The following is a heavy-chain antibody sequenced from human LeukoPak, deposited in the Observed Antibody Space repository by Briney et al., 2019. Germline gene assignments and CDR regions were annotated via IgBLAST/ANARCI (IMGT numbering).Heavy chain of an antibody. J-gene: IGHJ4*02. V-gene: IGHV3-74*01. D-gene: IGHD6-19*01. CDR1: GFTFNNYW. CDR3: ARALAVAGTGGHY. CDR2: ISSDGSST. Sequence: PGGSLRLSCAASGFTFNNYWMHWVRHAPGKGLVWVSRISSDGSSTSYADSVKGRFTISRDNAKNTLYLQMNSLRAEDTAVYYCARALAVAGTGGHYWGQGTLVTVSP.